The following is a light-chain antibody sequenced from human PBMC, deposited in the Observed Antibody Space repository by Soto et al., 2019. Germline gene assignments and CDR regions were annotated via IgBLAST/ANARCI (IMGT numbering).Light chain of an antibody. CDR1: QGIKSW. CDR3: QQADSFPIA. J-gene: IGKJ5*01. CDR2: DAN. Sequence: DIQMTQSPSSVSASVGDRVIITCRASQGIKSWLAWFQQKPGNAPKLLIYDANTLQSGVPSRFSGSGSGTDFILTISSLQPEDCATYDCQQADSFPIAFGQGTRLEIK. V-gene: IGKV1D-12*01.